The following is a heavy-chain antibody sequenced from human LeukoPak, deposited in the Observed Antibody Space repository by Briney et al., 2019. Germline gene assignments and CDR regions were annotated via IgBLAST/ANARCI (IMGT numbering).Heavy chain of an antibody. V-gene: IGHV1-3*01. CDR3: ARDRDGDYAFDI. D-gene: IGHD4-17*01. CDR2: INAGNGNT. CDR1: GYTFTSYA. Sequence: ASVKVSCKASGYTFTSYAMHWVRQAPGQRPEWMGWINAGNGNTKYSQKFQGRVTITRDTSASTAYMELSSLRSEDTAVYYCARDRDGDYAFDIWGQGTMVTVSS. J-gene: IGHJ3*02.